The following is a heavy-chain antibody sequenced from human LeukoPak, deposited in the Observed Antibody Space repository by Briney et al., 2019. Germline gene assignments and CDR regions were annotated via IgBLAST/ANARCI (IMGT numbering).Heavy chain of an antibody. Sequence: SETLSLTCTVSGGSISSYYWSRIRQPPGKGLEWIGYIYYSGSTNYNPSLKSRVTISVDTSKNQFSLKLSSVTAADTAVYYCARAIMGASDYWGQGTLVTVSS. D-gene: IGHD1-26*01. V-gene: IGHV4-59*01. CDR1: GGSISSYY. J-gene: IGHJ4*02. CDR3: ARAIMGASDY. CDR2: IYYSGST.